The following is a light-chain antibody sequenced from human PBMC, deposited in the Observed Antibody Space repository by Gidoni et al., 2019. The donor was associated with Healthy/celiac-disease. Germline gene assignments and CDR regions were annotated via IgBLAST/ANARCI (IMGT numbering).Light chain of an antibody. J-gene: IGLJ3*02. CDR1: SSDVGGYHY. CDR2: DVS. Sequence: QSALTQPRSVSGSPGQSVTISCTGTSSDVGGYHYVAWYQQHPGKAPKLMIYDVSKRPSGVPDRFSGSKSGNTASLTISGLQAEDEADYYCCSYAGSYTWVFGGGTKLTXL. V-gene: IGLV2-11*01. CDR3: CSYAGSYTWV.